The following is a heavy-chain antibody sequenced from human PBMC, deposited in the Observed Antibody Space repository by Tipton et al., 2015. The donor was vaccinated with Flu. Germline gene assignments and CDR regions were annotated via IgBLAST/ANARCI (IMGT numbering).Heavy chain of an antibody. CDR1: GGSISSYY. V-gene: IGHV4-4*07. Sequence: TLSLTCTVSGGSISSYYWSWIRQPAGKGLEWIGRIYTSGSTNYNPSLKSRVTMSVDTSKNQFSLKLSSVTAADTAVYYCAREDPLQGGYYYYYMDVWGKGTTVTVSS. CDR2: IYTSGST. CDR3: AREDPLQGGYYYYYMDV. J-gene: IGHJ6*03. D-gene: IGHD4-11*01.